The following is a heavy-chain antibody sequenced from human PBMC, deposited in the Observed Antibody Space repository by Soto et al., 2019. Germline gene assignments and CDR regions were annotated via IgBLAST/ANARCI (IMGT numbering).Heavy chain of an antibody. J-gene: IGHJ5*02. CDR1: GYSFTNND. Sequence: ASVKVSCKASGYSFTNNDVTWVRQATGQGLEWMGWMNPGSGDTGYAQKFQGRVTMTRDISRATAYMELSSLRSDDTAIYYCARMATFGSLNWFDPWGQGTRVTVSS. CDR3: ARMATFGSLNWFDP. V-gene: IGHV1-8*01. D-gene: IGHD3-16*01. CDR2: MNPGSGDT.